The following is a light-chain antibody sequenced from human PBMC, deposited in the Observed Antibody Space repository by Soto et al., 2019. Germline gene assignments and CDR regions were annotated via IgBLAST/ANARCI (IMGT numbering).Light chain of an antibody. CDR2: DVS. CDR1: SSDVGYYNY. CDR3: SSYTSSSTLV. J-gene: IGLJ2*01. V-gene: IGLV2-14*03. Sequence: QSALTQPASVSGSPGQSITISCTGTSSDVGYYNYVSWYQHHPGKAPKLMIYDVSNRPSGVSNRFSGSKSGNTASLTISGLQAEDEADYYGSSYTSSSTLVFGGGTKLTVL.